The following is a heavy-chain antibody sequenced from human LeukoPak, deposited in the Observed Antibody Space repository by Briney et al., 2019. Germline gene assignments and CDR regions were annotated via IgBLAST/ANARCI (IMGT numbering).Heavy chain of an antibody. CDR2: ISGGTT. V-gene: IGHV3-23*01. CDR1: GFTCSTYG. D-gene: IGHD3-10*01. Sequence: GGSLRLSCAASGFTCSTYGMSWVRQAPGKGLEWVSSISGGTTYYADSVKGRFTISRDNSKNTVSLQMNSLRAEDTAVYYCAKSVYHSGNYCGQGTLVTVSS. CDR3: AKSVYHSGNY. J-gene: IGHJ4*02.